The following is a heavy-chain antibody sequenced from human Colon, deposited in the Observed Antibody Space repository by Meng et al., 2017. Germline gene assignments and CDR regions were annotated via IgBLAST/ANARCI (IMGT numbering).Heavy chain of an antibody. CDR3: ARAGLHSYYFDF. CDR1: GGSSSRYY. Sequence: PGMVSALETLSLTCTAAGGSSSRYYWNWIRQPPGKALEWIGYIHYSGSSNYNPSLKSRVSISVDTSKNQFSLKMDTVTAADAALYYCARAGLHSYYFDFWGQGTLVTVSS. D-gene: IGHD2-21*01. CDR2: IHYSGSS. V-gene: IGHV4-59*12. J-gene: IGHJ4*02.